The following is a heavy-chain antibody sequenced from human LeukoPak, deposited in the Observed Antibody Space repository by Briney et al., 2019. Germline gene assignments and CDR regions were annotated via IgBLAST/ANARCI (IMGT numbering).Heavy chain of an antibody. CDR1: GYTFTSYD. J-gene: IGHJ4*02. D-gene: IGHD2-2*01. Sequence: ASVKVSCKASGYTFTSYDISWVRQAPGQGLEWMGWISAYSGNTNYAQKLQGRVTMTTDTSTSTAYMELRRLRSDDTAVYYCARVEFTSDDYWGQGTLVTVSS. CDR2: ISAYSGNT. V-gene: IGHV1-18*01. CDR3: ARVEFTSDDY.